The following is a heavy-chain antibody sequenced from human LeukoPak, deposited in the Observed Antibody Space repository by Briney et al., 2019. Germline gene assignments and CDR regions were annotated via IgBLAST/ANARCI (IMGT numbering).Heavy chain of an antibody. J-gene: IGHJ6*03. Sequence: PSETLSLTCTVSGGSISNYYWSWIRQPPGKGLEWIGYIHYSGSTNYNPSLKSRVTISVDTSKNQFSLELFSVTAADTAVYYCARAFCGDDCYIYYYYYYMDVWGKGTTVTVSS. CDR2: IHYSGST. D-gene: IGHD2-21*01. CDR1: GGSISNYY. V-gene: IGHV4-59*01. CDR3: ARAFCGDDCYIYYYYYYMDV.